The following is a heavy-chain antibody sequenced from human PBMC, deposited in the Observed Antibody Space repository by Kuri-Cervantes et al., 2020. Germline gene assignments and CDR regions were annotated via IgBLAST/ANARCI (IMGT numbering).Heavy chain of an antibody. CDR2: INPNSGGT. CDR3: AVRTCGWYGEGYCFDY. CDR1: GYTFTGYY. Sequence: ASVKVSCKASGYTFTGYYMHWVRQAPGQGLEWMGWINPNSGGTNYAQKSQGWVTMTRDTSISTAYMELRSLRSDDTAVYYCAVRTCGWYGEGYCFDYWGQGTLVTVSS. D-gene: IGHD6-19*01. J-gene: IGHJ4*02. V-gene: IGHV1-2*04.